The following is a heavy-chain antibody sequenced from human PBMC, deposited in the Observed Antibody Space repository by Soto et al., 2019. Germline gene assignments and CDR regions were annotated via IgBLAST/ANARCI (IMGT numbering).Heavy chain of an antibody. J-gene: IGHJ4*02. V-gene: IGHV3-48*02. CDR3: ARGSSVDY. CDR2: ISSTGYTK. Sequence: GSLRLSCAASGFTFTDYAMNWVRQAPGQGLEWISYISSTGYTKYYADSVKGRFTISRDSATNSVYLQMSSLRDEDTAVYYCARGSSVDYWGQGTLVTVSS. CDR1: GFTFTDYA.